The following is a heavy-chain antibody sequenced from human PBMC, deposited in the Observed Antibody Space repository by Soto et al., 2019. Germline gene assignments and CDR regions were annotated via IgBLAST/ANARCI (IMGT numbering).Heavy chain of an antibody. CDR1: GFTFSSYG. D-gene: IGHD2-15*01. J-gene: IGHJ5*02. V-gene: IGHV3-33*01. Sequence: QVQLVESGGGVVQPGRSLRLSCAASGFTFSSYGMHWVRQAPGKGLEWVAVIWYDGSNKYYADSVKGRFTISRDNSKNTLYLQMNSLRAEDTAVYYCARDTGSGPHNWFDPWGQGTLVTVSS. CDR2: IWYDGSNK. CDR3: ARDTGSGPHNWFDP.